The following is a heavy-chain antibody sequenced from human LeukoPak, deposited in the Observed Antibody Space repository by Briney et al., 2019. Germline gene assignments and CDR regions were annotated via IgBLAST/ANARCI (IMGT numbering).Heavy chain of an antibody. Sequence: SETLSLTCTVSGASISSYYWSWIRQPPGKGLEWIGDMHYSGSTNYNPSLKSRVTISVDTSKNQFSLKLSSVTAADTAVYYCARFYDKSGPHFDYWGQGTLVTVSS. J-gene: IGHJ4*02. CDR3: ARFYDKSGPHFDY. V-gene: IGHV4-59*01. CDR2: MHYSGST. D-gene: IGHD3-22*01. CDR1: GASISSYY.